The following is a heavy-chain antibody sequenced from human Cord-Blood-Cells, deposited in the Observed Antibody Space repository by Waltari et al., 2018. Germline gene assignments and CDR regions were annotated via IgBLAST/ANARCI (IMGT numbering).Heavy chain of an antibody. V-gene: IGHV3-48*01. D-gene: IGHD3-16*01. CDR3: ARDRGRAGFDY. J-gene: IGHJ4*02. Sequence: EVQLVESGGGLVQPGGSLRLSCAASGFTFSSYSMNWVRQAPGKGLEWVSYISSSSSTIYDTDSVKGRFTISRDNAKNSLYLQMNSLRAEDTAVYYCARDRGRAGFDYWGQGTLVTVSS. CDR1: GFTFSSYS. CDR2: ISSSSSTI.